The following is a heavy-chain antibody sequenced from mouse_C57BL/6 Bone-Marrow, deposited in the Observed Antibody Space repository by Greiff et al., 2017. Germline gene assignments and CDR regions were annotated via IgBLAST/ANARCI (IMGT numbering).Heavy chain of an antibody. Sequence: EVQRVESGEGLVKPGGSLKLSCAASGFTFSSYAMSWVRQTPEKRLEWVAYISSGGDYIYYADTVKGRFTISRDNARNTLYLQMSSLKSEDTAMCYCTRVLRYWYFDVWGTGTTVTVSS. D-gene: IGHD1-1*01. V-gene: IGHV5-9-1*02. CDR1: GFTFSSYA. CDR3: TRVLRYWYFDV. CDR2: ISSGGDYI. J-gene: IGHJ1*03.